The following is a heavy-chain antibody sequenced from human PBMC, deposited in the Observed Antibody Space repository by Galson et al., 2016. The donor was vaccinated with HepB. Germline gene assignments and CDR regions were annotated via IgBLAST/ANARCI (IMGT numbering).Heavy chain of an antibody. Sequence: LRLSCAASGFTFSNYVMNWVRQAPGKGLEWVSAISGGGDSSTYYADSVEGRFTISRDNSKNTLYLQIHSLRAEDTAVYYCADLAVAGAFDSWGQGTLVTVSS. D-gene: IGHD6-19*01. V-gene: IGHV3-23*01. J-gene: IGHJ4*02. CDR3: ADLAVAGAFDS. CDR1: GFTFSNYV. CDR2: ISGGGDSST.